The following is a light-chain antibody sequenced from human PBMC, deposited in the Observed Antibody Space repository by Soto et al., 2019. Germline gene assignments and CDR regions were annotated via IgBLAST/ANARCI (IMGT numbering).Light chain of an antibody. Sequence: QSALTQPASVSGSPGQSITIACTGSSSDIGGYNFVSWYQQHPGKAPKLMIYDVIKRPSGVSRRFSGSKSGNTASLTISGLQPEDEADYFCSSYTPSTTAVFGGGTKLTVL. CDR3: SSYTPSTTAV. J-gene: IGLJ2*01. V-gene: IGLV2-14*03. CDR1: SSDIGGYNF. CDR2: DVI.